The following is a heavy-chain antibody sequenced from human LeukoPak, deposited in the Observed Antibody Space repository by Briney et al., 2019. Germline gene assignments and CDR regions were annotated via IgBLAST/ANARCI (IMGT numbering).Heavy chain of an antibody. CDR1: GFTFHERYA. CDR2: FSLDSDNV. V-gene: IGHV3-9*01. J-gene: IGHJ6*02. CDR3: TKDMDPGGINV. Sequence: GGSLRLSCGASGFTFHERYAMHWVRQAPGKGLEWVSGFSLDSDNVGYADSVRGRFTVSRDRAKNSLYLQMNYLRPEDTALYFCTKDMDPGGINVWGQGTTVIVSS. D-gene: IGHD2-2*03.